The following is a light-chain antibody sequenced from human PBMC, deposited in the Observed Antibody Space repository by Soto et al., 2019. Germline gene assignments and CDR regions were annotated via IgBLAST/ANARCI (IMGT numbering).Light chain of an antibody. CDR2: DAS. V-gene: IGKV1-33*01. CDR1: QDIRKY. CDR3: QQYDNLPPVYT. Sequence: DIQMTQSPSSLSASVGDRVTITCQASQDIRKYLNWYQQKPGKAPKLLIYDASNLETGVPSRFSGSGSGTDFTFTIRSLQPEDIATYYCQQYDNLPPVYTFGQGTKLEIK. J-gene: IGKJ2*01.